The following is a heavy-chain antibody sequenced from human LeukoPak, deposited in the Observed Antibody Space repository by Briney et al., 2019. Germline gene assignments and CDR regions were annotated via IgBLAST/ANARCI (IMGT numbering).Heavy chain of an antibody. CDR3: TVATETTFDY. V-gene: IGHV3-30*04. Sequence: GGSLRLSCAASGFTFSHLAMYWVRQAPGKGLECVSFISDDTYTKYYADSVKGRFIISRDNSKNMLYLQMNGLGTDDSALYYCTVATETTFDYWGQGSLVTVSS. J-gene: IGHJ4*02. CDR1: GFTFSHLA. D-gene: IGHD4-17*01. CDR2: ISDDTYTK.